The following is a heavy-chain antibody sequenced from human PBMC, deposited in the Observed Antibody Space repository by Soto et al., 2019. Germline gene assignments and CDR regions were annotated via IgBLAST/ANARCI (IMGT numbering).Heavy chain of an antibody. CDR1: GYMFASYG. D-gene: IGHD1-1*01. CDR3: ARERGAYKYFDY. J-gene: IGHJ4*02. V-gene: IGHV1-18*01. Sequence: ASVKVSCKVSGYMFASYGISWARQAPGQGLEWMGWINTYNGNINYAQKFQGRVTMTTDTSTSTAYMELRGLGSDDTALYYCARERGAYKYFDYWGQGTLVTVSS. CDR2: INTYNGNI.